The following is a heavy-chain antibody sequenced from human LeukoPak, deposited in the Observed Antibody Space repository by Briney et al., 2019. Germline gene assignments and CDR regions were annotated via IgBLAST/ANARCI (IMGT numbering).Heavy chain of an antibody. CDR3: ARLRDCSGGSCFHWFDP. D-gene: IGHD2-15*01. CDR1: GGTFSSYA. Sequence: ASVKVFCKASGGTFSSYAISWVRQAPGQGLEWMGGIIPIFGTANYAQKFQGRVTITTDESTSTAYMELSSLRSEDTAVYYCARLRDCSGGSCFHWFDPWGQGTLVTVSS. CDR2: IIPIFGTA. V-gene: IGHV1-69*05. J-gene: IGHJ5*02.